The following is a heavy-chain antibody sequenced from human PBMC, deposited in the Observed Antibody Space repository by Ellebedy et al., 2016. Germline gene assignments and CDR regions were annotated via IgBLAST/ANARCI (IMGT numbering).Heavy chain of an antibody. D-gene: IGHD1-26*01. CDR1: GFTFSSYA. CDR2: ISYDGSNK. CDR3: ASSWELLRFFDY. J-gene: IGHJ4*02. V-gene: IGHV3-30*04. Sequence: GESLKISCAASGFTFSSYAMHWVRQAPGKGLEWVAVISYDGSNKNYADSVKGRFTISRDNSKKMLYLQMNSLRAEDTAVYYCASSWELLRFFDYWGQGTLVTVSS.